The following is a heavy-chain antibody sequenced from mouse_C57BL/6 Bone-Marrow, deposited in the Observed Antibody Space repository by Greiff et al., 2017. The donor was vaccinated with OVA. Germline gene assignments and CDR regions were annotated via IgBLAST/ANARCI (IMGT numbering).Heavy chain of an antibody. Sequence: VQLQQPGAELVKPGASVKMSCKASGYTFTSYWITWVKQRPGQGLEWIGDIYPGSGSTNYNEKFKSKATLTVDTSSSTAYMQLSSLTSEDSAVYYCARFITTVVADYFDYWGQGTTLTVSS. CDR1: GYTFTSYW. J-gene: IGHJ2*01. D-gene: IGHD1-1*01. CDR2: IYPGSGST. CDR3: ARFITTVVADYFDY. V-gene: IGHV1-55*01.